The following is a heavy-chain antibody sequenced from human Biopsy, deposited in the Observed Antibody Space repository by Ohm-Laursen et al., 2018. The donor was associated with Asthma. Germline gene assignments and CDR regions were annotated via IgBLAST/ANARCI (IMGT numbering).Heavy chain of an antibody. V-gene: IGHV1-69*13. D-gene: IGHD5-12*01. Sequence: SVKVSCKSSGDSFSNYAISWVRQAPGQGLEWMGGLIPVLGTPDHAQMFEGRVTITADESTSTAYMELSSLSSEDTAVYYCARGYSGSDRIVYYYSGLEVWGQGTTVTVSS. CDR2: LIPVLGTP. J-gene: IGHJ6*02. CDR1: GDSFSNYA. CDR3: ARGYSGSDRIVYYYSGLEV.